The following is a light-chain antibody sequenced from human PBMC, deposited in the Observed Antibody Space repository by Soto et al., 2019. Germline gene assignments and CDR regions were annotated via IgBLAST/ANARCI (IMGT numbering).Light chain of an antibody. CDR1: QSVNSN. V-gene: IGKV3-15*01. Sequence: EVVMTQSPATLSVSPGDGATLSSRASQSVNSNLAWYQQKTGQAPRILIYGASTRATGIPARFSGSGSGTEFTLPISRLQSEDFSVYYCQQYNNWPITFGQGTRLEIK. CDR2: GAS. J-gene: IGKJ5*01. CDR3: QQYNNWPIT.